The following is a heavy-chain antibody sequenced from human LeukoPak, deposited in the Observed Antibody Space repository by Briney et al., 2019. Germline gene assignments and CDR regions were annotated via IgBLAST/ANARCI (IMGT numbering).Heavy chain of an antibody. CDR2: IYYSGST. CDR3: PSGYSYGCCGHYFDY. Sequence: SETLSLTCTVSGGSISSSSYYWGWIRQPPGKGLEWIGSIYYSGSTYYNPSLKSRVTISVDTSKNQFSLKLSSVTAADTAVYYCPSGYSYGCCGHYFDYWGQGTLVTVSS. D-gene: IGHD5-18*01. V-gene: IGHV4-39*01. J-gene: IGHJ4*02. CDR1: GGSISSSSYY.